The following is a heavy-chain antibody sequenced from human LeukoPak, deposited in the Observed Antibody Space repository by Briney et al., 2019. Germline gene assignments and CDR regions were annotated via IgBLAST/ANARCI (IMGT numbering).Heavy chain of an antibody. J-gene: IGHJ3*02. Sequence: ASVKVSCKASGYTFTSYGISWVRQAPGQGLEWMGWISAYNGNTNYAQKLQGRVTMTTDTSTSTAYMELRSLRSDDTAVYYCARNPGIKGLGSFDIWGQGTMVTVSP. D-gene: IGHD1-14*01. CDR3: ARNPGIKGLGSFDI. V-gene: IGHV1-18*01. CDR2: ISAYNGNT. CDR1: GYTFTSYG.